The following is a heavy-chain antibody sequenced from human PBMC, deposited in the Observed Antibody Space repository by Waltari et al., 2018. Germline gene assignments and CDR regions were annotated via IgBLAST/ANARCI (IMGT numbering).Heavy chain of an antibody. CDR3: ARGDDGSGSPRDY. V-gene: IGHV1-69*02. Sequence: QVQLVQSGAEVKKPGSSVKVSCKASGGTFSSYTNSWVRQAPGQGVEWMGRSGPSIDKADYAKRCQGSVRITAKKSTSPAYKELSSLRSEDTAVYYGARGDDGSGSPRDYWRQGPLVTVSS. CDR2: SGPSIDKA. J-gene: IGHJ4*02. CDR1: GGTFSSYT. D-gene: IGHD3-10*01.